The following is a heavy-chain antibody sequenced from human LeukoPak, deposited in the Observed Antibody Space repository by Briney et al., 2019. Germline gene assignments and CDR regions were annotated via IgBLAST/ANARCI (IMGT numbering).Heavy chain of an antibody. CDR2: IYYSGST. CDR1: GGSISSYY. Sequence: PSETMSLTCTVSGGSISSYYWSWIRQPSGKGLEWIGYIYYSGSTNYNPSLKSRVTISVDTSKNQFSLKLSSVTAADTAVYYCARAEPYYYYYGMDVWGQGTTVTVSS. D-gene: IGHD1-26*01. J-gene: IGHJ6*02. V-gene: IGHV4-59*01. CDR3: ARAEPYYYYYGMDV.